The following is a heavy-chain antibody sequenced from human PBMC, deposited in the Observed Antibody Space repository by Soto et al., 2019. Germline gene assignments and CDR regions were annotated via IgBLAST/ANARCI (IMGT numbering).Heavy chain of an antibody. Sequence: PSETLSLTCTFSGGSISSHYWSWIQQPPGKALEWIGNTHYSGNTNYNPSLKSRVAISVDTSKNQCSLKLSSVTAADTAVYYCARASYCSSTNCYDYNWFDPRGQGSLVTVS. CDR2: THYSGNT. J-gene: IGHJ5*02. D-gene: IGHD2-2*01. V-gene: IGHV4-59*11. CDR3: ARASYCSSTNCYDYNWFDP. CDR1: GGSISSHY.